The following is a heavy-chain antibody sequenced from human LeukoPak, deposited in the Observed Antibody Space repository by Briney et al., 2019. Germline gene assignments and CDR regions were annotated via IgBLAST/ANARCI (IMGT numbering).Heavy chain of an antibody. CDR1: GYTFTGYY. V-gene: IGHV1-2*02. Sequence: ASVKVSCKASGYTFTGYYMHWVRQAPGQGLEWMGWINPNSGGTNYAQKFQGRVTVTRDTSISTAYMELSRLRSDDTAVYYCARDRASYSGSYYQLGYWGQGTLVTVSS. CDR3: ARDRASYSGSYYQLGY. CDR2: INPNSGGT. D-gene: IGHD1-26*01. J-gene: IGHJ4*02.